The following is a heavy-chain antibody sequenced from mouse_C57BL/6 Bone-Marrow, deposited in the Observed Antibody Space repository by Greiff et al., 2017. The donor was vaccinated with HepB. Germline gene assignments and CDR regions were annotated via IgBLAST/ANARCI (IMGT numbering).Heavy chain of an antibody. Sequence: DVQLVESGGDLVKPGGSLKLSCAASGFTFSSYGMSWVRQTPDKRLEWVATISSGGSYTYYPDSVKGRFTISRDNAKNTLYLQMSSLKSEDTAMYYCASPHYNGKGWYFDVWGTGTTVTVSS. D-gene: IGHD1-1*01. J-gene: IGHJ1*03. V-gene: IGHV5-6*01. CDR3: ASPHYNGKGWYFDV. CDR2: ISSGGSYT. CDR1: GFTFSSYG.